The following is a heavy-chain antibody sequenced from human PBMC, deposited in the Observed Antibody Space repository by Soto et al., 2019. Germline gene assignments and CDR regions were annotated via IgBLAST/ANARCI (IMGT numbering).Heavy chain of an antibody. Sequence: GGSLRLSCAASGFTFSSYGMHWVRQAPGKGLEWVAVIWYDGSNKYYADSVKGRFTISRDNSKNTLYLQMNSLRAEDTAVYYCVKGGVVSYYYYYGMDVWGQGTTVTVSS. CDR1: GFTFSSYG. D-gene: IGHD3-16*01. V-gene: IGHV3-33*01. CDR3: VKGGVVSYYYYYGMDV. J-gene: IGHJ6*02. CDR2: IWYDGSNK.